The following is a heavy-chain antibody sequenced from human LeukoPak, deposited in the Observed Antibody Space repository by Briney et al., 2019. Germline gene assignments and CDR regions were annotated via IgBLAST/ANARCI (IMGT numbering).Heavy chain of an antibody. CDR3: AGRNFDY. Sequence: GGSLRLSCAASGFTFSSYAMHWVRQAPGKGLEWVAVISYDGSNKYYADSVKGRFTISRDNAKNSPYLQMNSLRAEDTAVYYCAGRNFDYWGQGTLVTVSS. CDR1: GFTFSSYA. CDR2: ISYDGSNK. J-gene: IGHJ4*02. V-gene: IGHV3-30*04.